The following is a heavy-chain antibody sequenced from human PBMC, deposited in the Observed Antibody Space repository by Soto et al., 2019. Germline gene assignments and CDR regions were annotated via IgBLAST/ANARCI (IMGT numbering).Heavy chain of an antibody. V-gene: IGHV3-48*03. D-gene: IGHD2-15*01. CDR1: RFTFSSYE. CDR3: ARGIVVVVAAIYRSNWFDP. CDR2: ISSSGSTI. Sequence: PGGSLRLSCAASRFTFSSYEMNWVRQAPGKGLEWVSYISSSGSTIYYADSVKGRFTISRDNAKNSLYLQMNSLRAEDTAVYYCARGIVVVVAAIYRSNWFDPWGQGTLVTVSS. J-gene: IGHJ5*02.